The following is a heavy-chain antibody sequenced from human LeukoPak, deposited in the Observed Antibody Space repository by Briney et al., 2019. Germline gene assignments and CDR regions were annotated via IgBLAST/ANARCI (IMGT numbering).Heavy chain of an antibody. V-gene: IGHV4-39*07. J-gene: IGHJ4*02. CDR1: GGSISSGTYY. Sequence: SETLSLTCIVSGGSISSGTYYWGWIRQPPGKGLEWIGSIYYSGSTYYNPSLKSRVTISVAPSKNQFSLKLRSVTAPDTAMYYCARDRGNYFDYWGQGTLVTVSS. D-gene: IGHD6-13*01. CDR3: ARDRGNYFDY. CDR2: IYYSGST.